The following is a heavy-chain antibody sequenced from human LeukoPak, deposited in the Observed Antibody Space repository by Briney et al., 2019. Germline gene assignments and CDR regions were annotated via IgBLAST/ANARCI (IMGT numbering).Heavy chain of an antibody. V-gene: IGHV3-7*01. CDR1: ALTFSRYY. Sequence: GGSLRLSCAAPALTFSRYYIGWVRQAPGMGLEWVANIKQDESGKYYVGSVKGRFTISRDNAKNSLFLQMNSLRAEDTAVYYCARDRSSGWYHSHEIDYWGQGTLVTVSS. J-gene: IGHJ4*02. CDR3: ARDRSSGWYHSHEIDY. CDR2: IKQDESGK. D-gene: IGHD6-19*01.